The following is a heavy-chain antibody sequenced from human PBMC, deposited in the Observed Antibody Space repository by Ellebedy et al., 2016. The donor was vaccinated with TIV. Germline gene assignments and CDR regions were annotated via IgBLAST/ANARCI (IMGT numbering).Heavy chain of an antibody. CDR3: ARDVRFIDQQHNWFDP. CDR2: ITNSGSTI. V-gene: IGHV3-11*01. J-gene: IGHJ5*02. D-gene: IGHD6-13*01. Sequence: GASLKISCAASGFTFSDYYMSWIRQAPGKGLEWVSYITNSGSTIYYADSVKGRFTMSRDNAKNSLYLQMNSLRADDTAVYYCARDVRFIDQQHNWFDPWGQGTLVTVSS. CDR1: GFTFSDYY.